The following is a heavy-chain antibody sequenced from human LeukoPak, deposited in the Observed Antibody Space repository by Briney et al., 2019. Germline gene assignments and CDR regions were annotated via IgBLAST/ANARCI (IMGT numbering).Heavy chain of an antibody. CDR1: AFTFSNYN. V-gene: IGHV3-21*04. D-gene: IGHD5-24*01. J-gene: IGHJ4*02. CDR2: ITSSGSYI. CDR3: AKDDGWVQYAN. Sequence: GGSLRLSCAASAFTFSNYNMNWVRQAPGKGLEWVSSITSSGSYIYYADSVKGRFTISRDNAKNSLYLQLNSLRAEDTAVYYCAKDDGWVQYANWGQGTLVTVSS.